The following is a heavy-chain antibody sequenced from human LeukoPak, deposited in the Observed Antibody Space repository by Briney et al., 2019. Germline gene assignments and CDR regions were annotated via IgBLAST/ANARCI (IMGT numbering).Heavy chain of an antibody. J-gene: IGHJ3*02. D-gene: IGHD6-25*01. CDR1: GGSISSGSYY. CDR3: ARDPSSDAFDI. CDR2: IYTSGST. Sequence: SETLSLTRTVSGGSISSGSYYWSWIRQPAGKGLEWIGRIYTSGSTNYNPSLKSRVTISVDTSKNQFSLKLSSVTAADTAVYYCARDPSSDAFDIWGQGTMVTVSS. V-gene: IGHV4-61*02.